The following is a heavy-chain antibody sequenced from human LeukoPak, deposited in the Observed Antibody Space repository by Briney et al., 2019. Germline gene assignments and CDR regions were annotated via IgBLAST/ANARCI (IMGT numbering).Heavy chain of an antibody. J-gene: IGHJ5*02. V-gene: IGHV1-69*04. CDR3: ARDGRGYSYGYVMNWFDP. CDR2: IIPILGIA. Sequence: SVKVSCKASGGTFSSYAISWVRQAPGQGLEWMGRIIPILGIANYAQKFQGRVTITADKSTSTTYMELSSLRSEDTAVYYCARDGRGYSYGYVMNWFDPWGQGTLVTVSS. CDR1: GGTFSSYA. D-gene: IGHD5-18*01.